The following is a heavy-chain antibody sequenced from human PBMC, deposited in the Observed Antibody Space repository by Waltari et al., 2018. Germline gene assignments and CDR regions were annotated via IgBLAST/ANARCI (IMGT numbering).Heavy chain of an antibody. CDR3: ARFSGSNYYY. CDR2: ISGSSWTT. J-gene: IGHJ4*02. D-gene: IGHD2-15*01. CDR1: GYSISSGYY. Sequence: QVQLQESGPGLVKPSETLSLTCAVSGYSISSGYYWGWIRQPPGKGLEYIGYISGSSWTTNYNPSLKSRVTISKDTSKNQFSLKLSSVTAADTAVYYCARFSGSNYYYWGQGVLVTVSS. V-gene: IGHV4-38-2*01.